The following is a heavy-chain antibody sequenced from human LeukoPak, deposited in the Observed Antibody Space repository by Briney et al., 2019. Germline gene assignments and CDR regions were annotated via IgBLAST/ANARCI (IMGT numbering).Heavy chain of an antibody. J-gene: IGHJ4*02. V-gene: IGHV3-23*01. CDR3: ARSSVAAALDY. CDR1: GFTFSGYG. CDR2: ISGSGGST. D-gene: IGHD6-13*01. Sequence: PGGSLRLSCAASGFTFSGYGMSWVRQAPGKGLEWVSAISGSGGSTYYADSVKGRFTISRDNAKNTLYLQMNSLRAEDTAVYYCARSSVAAALDYWGQGTLVTVSS.